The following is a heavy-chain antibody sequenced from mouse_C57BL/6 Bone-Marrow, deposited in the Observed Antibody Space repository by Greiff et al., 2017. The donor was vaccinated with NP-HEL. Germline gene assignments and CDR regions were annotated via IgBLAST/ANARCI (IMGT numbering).Heavy chain of an antibody. D-gene: IGHD1-1*01. J-gene: IGHJ3*01. CDR3: ARHATVVAFAY. CDR1: EYEFPSHD. V-gene: IGHV5-2*01. Sequence: EVQGVESGGGLVQPGESLKLSCESNEYEFPSHDMSWVRKTPEKRLELVAAMPMDGGSTYYQENMERRFIISRDNTNKTLYLQMSSLRSEDTALYYCARHATVVAFAYWGQGTLVTVSA. CDR2: MPMDGGST.